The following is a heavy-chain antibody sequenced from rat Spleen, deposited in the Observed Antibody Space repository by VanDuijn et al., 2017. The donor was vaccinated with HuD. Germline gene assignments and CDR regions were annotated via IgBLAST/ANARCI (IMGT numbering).Heavy chain of an antibody. V-gene: IGHV5-25*01. Sequence: EVLLVESGGGLVQPGRSLKLSCAASGFTYNDYAMAWVRQAPTKGLEWVASITNSGGSTYYRDSVKGRFTISRDDEESTLYLQMDSLRSEDTATYYCARHTRVFWFAYWGQGTLVTVSS. D-gene: IGHD1-4*01. J-gene: IGHJ3*01. CDR2: ITNSGGST. CDR1: GFTYNDYA. CDR3: ARHTRVFWFAY.